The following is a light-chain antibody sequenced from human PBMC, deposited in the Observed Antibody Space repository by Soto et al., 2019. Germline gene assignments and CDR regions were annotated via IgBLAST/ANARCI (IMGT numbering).Light chain of an antibody. CDR2: DVS. V-gene: IGLV2-11*01. J-gene: IGLJ2*01. CDR3: CSYAGNYILI. Sequence: QSALTQPRSESGSPGQSVTISCTGTSSDVGGYNFVSWYQQHPGKAPKLMIYDVSKRPSGVPDRFSGSKSGNTASLTISGLQTEDEADYYCCSYAGNYILIFGGGTKLTVL. CDR1: SSDVGGYNF.